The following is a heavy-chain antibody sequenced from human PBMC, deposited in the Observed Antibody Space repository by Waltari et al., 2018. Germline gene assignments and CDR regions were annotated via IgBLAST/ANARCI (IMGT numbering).Heavy chain of an antibody. CDR1: GGSISSYY. J-gene: IGHJ2*01. CDR2: IYYSGST. Sequence: QVQLQESGPGLVKPSETLSLTCPVSGGSISSYYWSWIRQPPGQGLEWLGYIYYSGSTNDNPSLKGRVTISLDTSKNQFSLKLSSVTAADTAVYYCARDLKPIAAAGTHWYCDLWGRGTLVTVSS. V-gene: IGHV4-59*01. CDR3: ARDLKPIAAAGTHWYCDL. D-gene: IGHD6-13*01.